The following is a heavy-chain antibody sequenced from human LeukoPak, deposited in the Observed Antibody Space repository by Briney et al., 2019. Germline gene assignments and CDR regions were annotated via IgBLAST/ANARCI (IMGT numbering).Heavy chain of an antibody. Sequence: ASVKVSCKASGYTFMSYGISWVRQAPGQGLEWMGWISAYNGNTNYAQKFQGRVTMTTDTSTSTAYLELRTLRSDDTAVYYCTREEDSTTGKVFDSWGQGSLVTVSS. D-gene: IGHD1-1*01. CDR1: GYTFMSYG. CDR3: TREEDSTTGKVFDS. CDR2: ISAYNGNT. J-gene: IGHJ4*02. V-gene: IGHV1-18*01.